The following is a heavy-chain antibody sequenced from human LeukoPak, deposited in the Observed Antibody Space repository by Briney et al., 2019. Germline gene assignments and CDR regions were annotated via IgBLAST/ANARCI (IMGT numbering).Heavy chain of an antibody. Sequence: GGSLRLSCAASGFTFSSYAMTWVRQAPGKGLEWVSHISSSGSTIKYADSVKGRFTISRDNAKNTLYLQMNSLRADDTAVYYCARVDWGSGYFDYWGQGTLVTVSS. CDR2: ISSSGSTI. D-gene: IGHD3-16*01. V-gene: IGHV3-48*01. CDR3: ARVDWGSGYFDY. J-gene: IGHJ4*02. CDR1: GFTFSSYA.